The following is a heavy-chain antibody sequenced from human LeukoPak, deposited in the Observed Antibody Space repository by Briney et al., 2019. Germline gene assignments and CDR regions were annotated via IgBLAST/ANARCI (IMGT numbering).Heavy chain of an antibody. D-gene: IGHD3-22*01. V-gene: IGHV3-48*03. Sequence: GGSLRLSCAASGFTFSSSEMNWVRQAPGKGLEWVSYISSSGSTTHYADSVKGRFTISRDNAKKSLYLQMNSLRAEDTAVYYCARDNYDSSGYYFDWGQGTLVTVSS. CDR2: ISSSGSTT. CDR3: ARDNYDSSGYYFD. CDR1: GFTFSSSE. J-gene: IGHJ4*02.